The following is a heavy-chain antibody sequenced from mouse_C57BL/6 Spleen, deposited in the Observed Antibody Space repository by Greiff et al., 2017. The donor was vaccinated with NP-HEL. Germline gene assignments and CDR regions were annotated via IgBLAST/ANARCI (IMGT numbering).Heavy chain of an antibody. V-gene: IGHV1-80*01. D-gene: IGHD2-2*01. CDR3: ARANGYDGAY. J-gene: IGHJ3*01. CDR1: GYAFSSYW. CDR2: IYPGDGDS. Sequence: VQLQQSGAELVKPGASVKISCKASGYAFSSYWMNWVKQRPGKGLEWIGQIYPGDGDSNYNGKFKGKATLTADKSSSTAYMQLSSMTSEDAAVYFCARANGYDGAYWGQGTLVTVSA.